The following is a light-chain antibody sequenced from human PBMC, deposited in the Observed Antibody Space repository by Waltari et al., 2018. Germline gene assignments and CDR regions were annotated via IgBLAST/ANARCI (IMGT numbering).Light chain of an antibody. CDR1: QSINNN. CDR3: QQYNNWPGIT. V-gene: IGKV3-15*01. J-gene: IGKJ3*01. CDR2: GAS. Sequence: EIVMTQSPATLSVSPGERATLSCRASQSINNNVAWYQQKPGQAPRRLIDGASTGATGIPARFSGSGSGTEFTLTISSLQSEDFAVYYCQQYNNWPGITFGPGTKVDIK.